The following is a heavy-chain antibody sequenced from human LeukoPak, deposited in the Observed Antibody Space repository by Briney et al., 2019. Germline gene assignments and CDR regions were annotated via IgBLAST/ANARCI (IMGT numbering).Heavy chain of an antibody. D-gene: IGHD4-17*01. CDR3: ARGEIYGDYVW. CDR1: GYTFTDYY. Sequence: ASVKVSCKASGYTFTDYYIHWVRQAPGKGLEWMGWINPYSGGAKNAQKFQGRVTMTRDTSTGTAYMDLSRLTFDDTAFYYCARGEIYGDYVWWGQGTLVTVSS. V-gene: IGHV1-2*02. J-gene: IGHJ4*02. CDR2: INPYSGGA.